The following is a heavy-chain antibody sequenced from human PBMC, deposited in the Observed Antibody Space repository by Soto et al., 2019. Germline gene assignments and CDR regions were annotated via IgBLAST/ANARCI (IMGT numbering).Heavy chain of an antibody. V-gene: IGHV5-51*01. CDR2: IYPGDSDA. CDR1: GYTFSNHW. Sequence: GESLKISCKGFGYTFSNHWIAWVRQMPGKGLEWMGVIYPGDSDARYSPSFRGQVTISVDKSITTAHLQWSSLRASDTAMYYCARPGGYDWYYHFDYWGQGTLVTVSS. D-gene: IGHD2-21*02. CDR3: ARPGGYDWYYHFDY. J-gene: IGHJ4*02.